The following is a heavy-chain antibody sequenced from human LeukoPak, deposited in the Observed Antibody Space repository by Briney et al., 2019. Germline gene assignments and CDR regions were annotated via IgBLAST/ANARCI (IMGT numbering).Heavy chain of an antibody. CDR1: GGSISNYY. J-gene: IGHJ4*02. CDR2: IYNSGST. V-gene: IGHV4-59*01. CDR3: ATEYCASSSCRFDS. D-gene: IGHD2-2*01. Sequence: SETLSLTCSVSGGSISNYYWSWIRQSPGKGPEWIGYIYNSGSTNYNPSLKSRVTISLDTSKKQFSLKLTSVTAADTAIYYCATEYCASSSCRFDSWGQGTPVTVSS.